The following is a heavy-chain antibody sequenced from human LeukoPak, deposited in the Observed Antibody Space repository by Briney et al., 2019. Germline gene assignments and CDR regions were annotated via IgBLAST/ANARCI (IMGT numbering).Heavy chain of an antibody. J-gene: IGHJ4*02. CDR1: GYTFTSYY. Sequence: ASVKVSCKASGYTFTSYYMHWVRQAPGQGLEWMGIINPSGGSTSYAQKFQGRVTMTRDTSTSTVYMELSSLRSEDTAVYYCARHAAFAEYQPHLTHFDYWVQGTLVTVSS. D-gene: IGHD2-2*01. V-gene: IGHV1-46*01. CDR2: INPSGGST. CDR3: ARHAAFAEYQPHLTHFDY.